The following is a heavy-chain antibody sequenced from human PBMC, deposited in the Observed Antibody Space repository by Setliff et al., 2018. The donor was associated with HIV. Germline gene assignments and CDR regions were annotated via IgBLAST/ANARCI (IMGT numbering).Heavy chain of an antibody. D-gene: IGHD1-26*01. CDR1: GFRFRTYA. CDR3: AIDCAVVGGTGSLDS. J-gene: IGHJ4*02. CDR2: ISGDGGRAT. V-gene: IGHV3-23*01. Sequence: GGSLRLSCVASGFRFRTYAMSWARQSQGKGLEWVSLISGDGGRATHYSDSVKGRFTISRDDSKNTLYLQMNSLRVEDTAVYYCAIDCAVVGGTGSLDSWGQGTLVTVSS.